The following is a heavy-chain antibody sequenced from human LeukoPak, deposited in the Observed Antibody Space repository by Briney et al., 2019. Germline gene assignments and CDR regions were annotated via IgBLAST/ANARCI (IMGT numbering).Heavy chain of an antibody. CDR3: ARDCSSTTCQGPVLDF. D-gene: IGHD2/OR15-2a*01. Sequence: ASVKISCKASGYTFTSHYVHWVRQAPGQGLEWMGIIHPSGGNSRNTQNFQGRVTMTRDTSTSTAYLELSSLRSEDTAVYYCARDCSSTTCQGPVLDFWGQGTLVTVSP. J-gene: IGHJ4*02. V-gene: IGHV1-46*01. CDR1: GYTFTSHY. CDR2: IHPSGGNS.